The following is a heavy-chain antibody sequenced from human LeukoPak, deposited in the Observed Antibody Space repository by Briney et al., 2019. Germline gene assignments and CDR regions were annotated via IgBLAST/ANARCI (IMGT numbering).Heavy chain of an antibody. CDR3: ARQVATKGEWAFDI. D-gene: IGHD5-12*01. V-gene: IGHV4-38-2*02. J-gene: IGHJ3*02. Sequence: SETLSLTCSVSPYVFSDGYYWGWIRQSPGKGLEWIGSINFSGHTYYNPSLKNRVTISIDMSRNQFSLRLSSVTATDTAVYYCARQVATKGEWAFDIWGQGTMVIASS. CDR1: PYVFSDGYY. CDR2: INFSGHT.